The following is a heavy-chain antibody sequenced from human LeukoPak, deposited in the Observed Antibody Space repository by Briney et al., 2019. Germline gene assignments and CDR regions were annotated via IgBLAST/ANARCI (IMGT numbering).Heavy chain of an antibody. CDR1: GFTFSSYT. CDR3: ARAYDSSGYYLGY. CDR2: ISSISSYI. V-gene: IGHV3-21*01. D-gene: IGHD3-22*01. J-gene: IGHJ4*02. Sequence: GGSLRLSCEASGFTFSSYTMNWVRQAPGQGLEWVSCISSISSYIYYADTVKGRFTISRDNAKNSPYLQMNSLRAEDTAVYYCARAYDSSGYYLGYWGQGTLVTVSP.